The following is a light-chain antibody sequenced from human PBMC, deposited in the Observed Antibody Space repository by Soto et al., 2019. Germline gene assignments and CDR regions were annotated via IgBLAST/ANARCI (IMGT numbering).Light chain of an antibody. CDR2: DAS. J-gene: IGKJ5*01. CDR1: QSVSVY. Sequence: VLTQSPATLSLSPGESATLSCRASQSVSVYLAWYQQKPGQAPRLLIRDASNRATGIPARFSGSGSGTDFTLTISSLEPEDFGVYYCQQREHWPPITFGQGTRLDI. V-gene: IGKV3-11*01. CDR3: QQREHWPPIT.